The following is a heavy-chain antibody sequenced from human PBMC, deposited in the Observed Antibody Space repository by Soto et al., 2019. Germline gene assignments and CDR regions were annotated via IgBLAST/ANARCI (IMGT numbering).Heavy chain of an antibody. D-gene: IGHD5-18*01. CDR1: GYTFTGYY. Sequence: QVKLVQSGAEVKKPGASVKVSCKASGYTFTGYYMHWVRQAPGQGLEWMGWINPNSGGTNYAQKFQGWVTMTRDTSISTAYMELSRLRSDDTAVYYCARTSGYSYGSAFDYWGQGTLVTVSS. CDR3: ARTSGYSYGSAFDY. J-gene: IGHJ4*02. CDR2: INPNSGGT. V-gene: IGHV1-2*04.